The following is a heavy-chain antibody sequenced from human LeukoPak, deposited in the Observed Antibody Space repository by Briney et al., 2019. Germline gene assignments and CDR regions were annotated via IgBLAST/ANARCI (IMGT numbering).Heavy chain of an antibody. V-gene: IGHV3-21*01. CDR3: ARELTGPLDFDY. CDR2: ISSSSSYI. CDR1: GFTFNSYN. Sequence: GGSLRLSCAASGFTFNSYNMNWVRQAPGKGLEWVSFISSSSSYIYYADSVKGRFTISRDNAKNSLYLQMNSLRAEDTAVYYCARELTGPLDFDYWGQGTLVTVSS. D-gene: IGHD3-9*01. J-gene: IGHJ4*02.